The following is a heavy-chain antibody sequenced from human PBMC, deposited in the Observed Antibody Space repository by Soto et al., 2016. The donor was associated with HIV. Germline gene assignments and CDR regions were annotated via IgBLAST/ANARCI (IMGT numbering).Heavy chain of an antibody. Sequence: QLQLQESGPGLVKPSETLSLTCTVSGGSISSSRHYWGWIRQPPGKGWSGLGISIIEGAPTITRPSRVEYTLSVDTSKNQFSLKLSSVTAADTAIYYCARGGAVAQDDNWFDPWGQGTLVTVSS. J-gene: IGHJ5*02. V-gene: IGHV4-39*01. CDR3: ARGGAVAQDDNWFDP. CDR1: GGSISSSRHY. CDR2: SIIEGAP. D-gene: IGHD2-15*01.